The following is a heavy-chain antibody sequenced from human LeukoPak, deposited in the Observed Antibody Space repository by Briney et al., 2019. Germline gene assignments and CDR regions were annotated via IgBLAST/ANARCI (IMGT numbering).Heavy chain of an antibody. D-gene: IGHD2-15*01. Sequence: GASVKVSCKASGYTFTSYDINWVRQATGQGLEWMGWMNPNSGNTGYAQKFQGRVTMTRNTSISTAYMELSSLRSEDTAVYYCTRGSSYCSGGSCYGYWGQGTLVTVSS. V-gene: IGHV1-8*01. CDR2: MNPNSGNT. CDR3: TRGSSYCSGGSCYGY. J-gene: IGHJ4*02. CDR1: GYTFTSYD.